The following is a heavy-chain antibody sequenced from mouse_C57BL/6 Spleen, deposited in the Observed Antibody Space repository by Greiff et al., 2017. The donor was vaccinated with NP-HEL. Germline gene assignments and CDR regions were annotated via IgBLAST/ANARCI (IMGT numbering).Heavy chain of an antibody. V-gene: IGHV2-2*01. CDR3: ARLITTVVARDYYAMDY. D-gene: IGHD1-1*01. Sequence: VQVVESGPGLVQPSQSLSITCTVSGFSLTSYGVHWVRQSPGKGLEWLGVIWSGGSTDYNAAFISRLSISKDNSKSQVFFKMNSLQADDTAIYYCARLITTVVARDYYAMDYWGQGTSVTVSS. CDR1: GFSLTSYG. J-gene: IGHJ4*01. CDR2: IWSGGST.